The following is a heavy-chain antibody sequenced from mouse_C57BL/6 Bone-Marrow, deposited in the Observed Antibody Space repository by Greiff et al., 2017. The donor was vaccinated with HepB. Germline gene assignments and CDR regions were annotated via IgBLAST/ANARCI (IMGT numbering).Heavy chain of an antibody. CDR1: GYTFTSYW. Sequence: QVQLQQPGAELVKPGASVKLSCKASGYTFTSYWMHWVKQRPGQGLEWIGMIHPNSGSTNYNEKFKSKATLTVDKSSSTAYMQLNSLTSEDSAVYYCARERGYYGSSYDYYAMDYWGQGTSVTVSS. V-gene: IGHV1-64*01. CDR3: ARERGYYGSSYDYYAMDY. J-gene: IGHJ4*01. CDR2: IHPNSGST. D-gene: IGHD1-1*01.